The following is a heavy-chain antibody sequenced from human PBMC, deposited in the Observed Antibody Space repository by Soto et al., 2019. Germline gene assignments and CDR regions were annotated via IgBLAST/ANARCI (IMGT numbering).Heavy chain of an antibody. CDR2: MYYNGNT. CDR1: GGSFTSTNYF. J-gene: IGHJ1*01. CDR3: ASLQIYDSRAAPTPIFHP. V-gene: IGHV4-39*01. D-gene: IGHD3-22*01. Sequence: QLQESGPGLVKPSETLSLTCTVSGGSFTSTNYFWGWIRQPPGKGLEWIGYMYYNGNTFYSPSLKGRVTMSVDTSKRQFSLDLSSVTAADTAMYYCASLQIYDSRAAPTPIFHPWGLGAMVTVSS.